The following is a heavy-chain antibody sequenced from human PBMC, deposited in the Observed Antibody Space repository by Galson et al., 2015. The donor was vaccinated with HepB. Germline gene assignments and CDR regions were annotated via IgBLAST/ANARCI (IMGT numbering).Heavy chain of an antibody. D-gene: IGHD6-19*01. J-gene: IGHJ6*03. Sequence: SLRLSCAASGFSFSTYGMHWARQAPGKGLEWLALISYDGNSKYYADSVKGRFTISRDNFKNTLFLQMNSLRAEDTAVYYCAKDHRYVSYGSGWYKPSKYYYYYMDVWGKGTTVTVSS. CDR2: ISYDGNSK. V-gene: IGHV3-30*18. CDR3: AKDHRYVSYGSGWYKPSKYYYYYMDV. CDR1: GFSFSTYG.